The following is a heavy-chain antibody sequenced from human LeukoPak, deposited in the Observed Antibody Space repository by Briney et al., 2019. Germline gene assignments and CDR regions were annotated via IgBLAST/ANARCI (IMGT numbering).Heavy chain of an antibody. CDR3: ARLSGTHYEAIDY. Sequence: QASETLSLTCTVSGGSITSGSYYWGWIRQPPGKGLEWIGSIYYNGGAYYNPSLKSRVTISVDTSKNQFSLKLSSVTAADMAVYYCARLSGTHYEAIDYWGQGTLVTVSS. CDR1: GGSITSGSYY. V-gene: IGHV4-39*01. J-gene: IGHJ4*02. CDR2: IYYNGGA. D-gene: IGHD1-14*01.